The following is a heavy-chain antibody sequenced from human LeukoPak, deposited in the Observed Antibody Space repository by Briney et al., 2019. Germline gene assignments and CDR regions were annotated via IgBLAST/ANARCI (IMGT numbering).Heavy chain of an antibody. Sequence: KTGGSLRLSCAASGFTFSSYSMNWVRQAPGKGLEGVSSISSSSSYINYADPVKGRFTISRDNAKNSLYLQMNSLRAEDTAVYYCARDQGYGDYVGQGTLVTVSS. V-gene: IGHV3-21*01. CDR2: ISSSSSYI. CDR3: ARDQGYGDY. J-gene: IGHJ4*02. CDR1: GFTFSSYS. D-gene: IGHD5-12*01.